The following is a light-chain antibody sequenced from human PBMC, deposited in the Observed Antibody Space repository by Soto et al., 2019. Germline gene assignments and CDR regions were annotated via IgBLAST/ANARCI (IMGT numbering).Light chain of an antibody. V-gene: IGKV1-39*01. J-gene: IGKJ1*01. CDR2: AAS. CDR1: KRISSY. Sequence: DIQMTQSPSSLLASVGDRVTITCRASKRISSYLNWYQQKPGKAPKFLMHAASSFQSGVPSRFSASGSGTNFTLTISTLQPEDFATYYCQQTYSTPLWTFGQGTKVEIK. CDR3: QQTYSTPLWT.